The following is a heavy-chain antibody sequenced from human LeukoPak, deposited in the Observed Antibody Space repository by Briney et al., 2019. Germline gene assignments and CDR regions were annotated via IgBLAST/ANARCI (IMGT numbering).Heavy chain of an antibody. V-gene: IGHV3-64D*06. D-gene: IGHD2-21*02. Sequence: GGSLRLSCSASGFTFSSYAMHWVRQAPGKGLEYVSAISSNGGSTYYADSVKGRFTISRDNSKNTLYLQMSSLRAEDTAVYYCVKLVTVAAFDIWGQGTMVTVSS. CDR3: VKLVTVAAFDI. CDR1: GFTFSSYA. J-gene: IGHJ3*02. CDR2: ISSNGGST.